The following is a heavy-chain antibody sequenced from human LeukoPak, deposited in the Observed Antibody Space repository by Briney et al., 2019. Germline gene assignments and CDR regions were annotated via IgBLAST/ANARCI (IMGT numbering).Heavy chain of an antibody. J-gene: IGHJ4*02. Sequence: GGSLRLSCAASGFTFSSYSMNWVRQAPGKGLEGVSSISSSSRYIYYADSVKGRFTISRDNAKNSLYLQMNSLRAEDTAVYYCATRIAVAVGVDYWGQGTLVTVSS. D-gene: IGHD6-19*01. CDR1: GFTFSSYS. CDR3: ATRIAVAVGVDY. CDR2: ISSSSRYI. V-gene: IGHV3-21*01.